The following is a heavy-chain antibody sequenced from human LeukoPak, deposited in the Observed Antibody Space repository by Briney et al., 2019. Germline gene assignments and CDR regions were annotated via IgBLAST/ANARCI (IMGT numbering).Heavy chain of an antibody. Sequence: GGSLRLSCAASGFTFSSYSMNWVRQAPGKGLEWVSYISSSSSTIYYADSVKGRLTISRDNAKNSLYLQMNSLRAEDTAVYYCARALYPASNDAFDIWGQGTMVTVSS. D-gene: IGHD3-16*01. V-gene: IGHV3-48*01. CDR2: ISSSSSTI. CDR3: ARALYPASNDAFDI. CDR1: GFTFSSYS. J-gene: IGHJ3*02.